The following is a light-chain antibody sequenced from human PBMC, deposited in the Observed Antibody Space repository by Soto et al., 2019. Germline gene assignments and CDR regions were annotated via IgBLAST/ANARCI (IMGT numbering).Light chain of an antibody. Sequence: QSVLTQPPSASGSPGQSVTISCTGTSSDVGGYNYVSWYQQHPGKAPKLMIYEVSKRPSGVPDRFSGSKSGNTASLTVSVLQDEDEADYYCSSYAGSNIVVFGGGTKLTVL. CDR1: SSDVGGYNY. V-gene: IGLV2-8*01. J-gene: IGLJ2*01. CDR3: SSYAGSNIVV. CDR2: EVS.